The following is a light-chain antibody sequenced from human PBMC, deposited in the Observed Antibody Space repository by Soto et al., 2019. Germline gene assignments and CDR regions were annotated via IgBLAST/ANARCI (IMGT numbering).Light chain of an antibody. CDR1: QSISSW. Sequence: DIQMTQSPSTLSASVGDIVTMTFRASQSISSWLAWYQQKPGKAPKLLIYDASSLESGVPSRFSGSESGTEFTLTIRSLQPDDFATYYCQQYNSYSWTFGQGTKVDIK. CDR3: QQYNSYSWT. CDR2: DAS. V-gene: IGKV1-5*01. J-gene: IGKJ1*01.